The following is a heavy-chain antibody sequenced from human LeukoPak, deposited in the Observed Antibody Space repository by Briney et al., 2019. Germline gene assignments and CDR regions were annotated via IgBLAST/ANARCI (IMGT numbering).Heavy chain of an antibody. D-gene: IGHD3-3*01. CDR2: IYYSGST. Sequence: SETLSLTCTVSGDSISSSNCYWGWIRQPPGKGLEWIGSIYYSGSTHYNPSLKSRVTTSVDTSKNQFSLKLSSVTAADTAVYYCARDHGITIFGVVTSDAFDIWGQGTMVTVSS. J-gene: IGHJ3*02. CDR1: GDSISSSNCY. CDR3: ARDHGITIFGVVTSDAFDI. V-gene: IGHV4-39*07.